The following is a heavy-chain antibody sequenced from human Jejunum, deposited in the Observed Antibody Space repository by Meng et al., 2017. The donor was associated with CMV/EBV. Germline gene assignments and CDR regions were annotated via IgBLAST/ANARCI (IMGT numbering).Heavy chain of an antibody. D-gene: IGHD3-3*01. Sequence: SYSMHWVRQAPGKGLEWVSYISSSSSTIYYADSVKGRFTISRDNAKNSLYLQMNSLRAEDTAVYYCARGVPNYDFWSGYYNWFDPWGQGTLVTVSS. CDR3: ARGVPNYDFWSGYYNWFDP. V-gene: IGHV3-48*04. CDR2: ISSSSSTI. CDR1: SYS. J-gene: IGHJ5*02.